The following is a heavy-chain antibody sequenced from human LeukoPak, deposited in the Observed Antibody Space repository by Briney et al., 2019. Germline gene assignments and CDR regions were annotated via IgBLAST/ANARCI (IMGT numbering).Heavy chain of an antibody. CDR2: IYYSGRT. Sequence: SETLSLTCTVSGGSISSDYWSWIRQPPGKGLEWIGYIYYSGRTYYNPSLKSRITISVDTSKNQFSLKLSTVTAADTAVYYCARGFYSPHYWGQGTLVSVSS. V-gene: IGHV4-59*01. CDR3: ARGFYSPHY. CDR1: GGSISSDY. D-gene: IGHD4-11*01. J-gene: IGHJ4*02.